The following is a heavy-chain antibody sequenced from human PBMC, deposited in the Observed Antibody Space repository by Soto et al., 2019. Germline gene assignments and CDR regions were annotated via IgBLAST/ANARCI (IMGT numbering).Heavy chain of an antibody. D-gene: IGHD3-22*01. CDR2: IHYSGSP. CDR1: GDSISSSNYY. V-gene: IGHV4-39*01. CDR3: TRLLHDSRGYYYFDY. Sequence: QLQLQGSGPGLVKPSETLSLTCTVSGDSISSSNYYWGWIRQPPGKGLEWIGSIHYSGSPYHNPSLRSRVSMSVDTSKKQFSLKLSSVTAADTAVYYCTRLLHDSRGYYYFDYWGQGTPVTVSS. J-gene: IGHJ4*02.